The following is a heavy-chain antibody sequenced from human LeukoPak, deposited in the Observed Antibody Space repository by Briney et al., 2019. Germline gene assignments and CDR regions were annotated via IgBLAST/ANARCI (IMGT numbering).Heavy chain of an antibody. V-gene: IGHV3-11*01. CDR1: GFTFSDYY. CDR2: ISSSGSTI. Sequence: GGSQRLSCAASGFTFSDYYMGWIRQAPGRGLEWVSYISSSGSTIYYADSVKGRFTISRDKAKNSLYLQMNSLRAEDTAVYYCARDGGSVRPVDIVATGVDFDYWGQGTLVTVSS. J-gene: IGHJ4*02. D-gene: IGHD5-12*01. CDR3: ARDGGSVRPVDIVATGVDFDY.